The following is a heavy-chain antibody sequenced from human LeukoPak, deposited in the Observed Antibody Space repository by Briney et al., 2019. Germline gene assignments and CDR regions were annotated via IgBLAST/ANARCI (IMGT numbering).Heavy chain of an antibody. CDR3: ARDLSLVAAAGTADY. D-gene: IGHD6-13*01. Sequence: ASVKDSCKASGYTFTGYYMHWVRQAPGKGLEWMGSINPNSGGKNYAQKFQGRVTMTRDTSISTAYMELSRLRSDDTAVYYCARDLSLVAAAGTADYWGQGTLVTVSS. V-gene: IGHV1-2*02. J-gene: IGHJ4*02. CDR2: INPNSGGK. CDR1: GYTFTGYY.